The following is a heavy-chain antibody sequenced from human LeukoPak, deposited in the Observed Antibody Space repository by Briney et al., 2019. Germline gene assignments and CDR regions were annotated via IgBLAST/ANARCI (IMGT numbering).Heavy chain of an antibody. D-gene: IGHD3-10*01. CDR1: GFTFSTFW. Sequence: GESLRLSCAASGFTFSTFWMSWVRQAPGKGLEWVANIKQDGSEKYYVDSVKGRFTISRDNAKNSLYLQMNSLRAEDTAVYYCARDRGSQDYWGQGTLVTVSS. CDR3: ARDRGSQDY. CDR2: IKQDGSEK. V-gene: IGHV3-7*05. J-gene: IGHJ4*02.